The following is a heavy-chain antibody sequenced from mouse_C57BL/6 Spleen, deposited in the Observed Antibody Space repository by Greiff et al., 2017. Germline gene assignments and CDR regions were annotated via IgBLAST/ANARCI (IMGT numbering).Heavy chain of an antibody. CDR1: GFTFSSYT. Sequence: EVQVVESGGGLVKPGGSLKLSCAASGFTFSSYTMSWVRQTPETRLEWVATISGGGGNTYYPDSVKGRFTISRDNAKNTLYLQMSSLRSEDTALYYCARQGLYGSSYFDYWGQGTTLTVSS. J-gene: IGHJ2*01. D-gene: IGHD1-1*01. CDR3: ARQGLYGSSYFDY. CDR2: ISGGGGNT. V-gene: IGHV5-9*01.